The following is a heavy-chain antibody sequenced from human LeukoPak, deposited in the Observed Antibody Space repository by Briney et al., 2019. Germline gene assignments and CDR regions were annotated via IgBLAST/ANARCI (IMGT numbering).Heavy chain of an antibody. J-gene: IGHJ5*02. CDR3: ARVGGEYCSGGSCYEYNWFDP. V-gene: IGHV1-46*01. CDR1: GYTFTNYH. Sequence: ASVKVSCKASGYTFTNYHMNWVRQAPGQGLEWMGIINPSGGSTTNAQKFQGRVIMTRDMSTSTVYMELSSLRSEDTAVYYCARVGGEYCSGGSCYEYNWFDPWGQGTLVTVSS. CDR2: INPSGGST. D-gene: IGHD2-15*01.